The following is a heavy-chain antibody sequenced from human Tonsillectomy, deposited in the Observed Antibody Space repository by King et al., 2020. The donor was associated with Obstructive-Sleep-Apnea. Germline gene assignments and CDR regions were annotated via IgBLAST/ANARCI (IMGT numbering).Heavy chain of an antibody. CDR2: INRSGST. V-gene: IGHV4-34*01. Sequence: VQLQQWGAGLLKPSETLSLTCAVYGGSFSGYYCSWIRQPPGKGLEWIGEINRSGSTNYNPSLKSRVTISIDSSKNQFSLKLSSVTAADTAVYYCAGAKYGSSGKFDYWGQGTLVTVSS. J-gene: IGHJ4*02. CDR1: GGSFSGYY. D-gene: IGHD6-6*01. CDR3: AGAKYGSSGKFDY.